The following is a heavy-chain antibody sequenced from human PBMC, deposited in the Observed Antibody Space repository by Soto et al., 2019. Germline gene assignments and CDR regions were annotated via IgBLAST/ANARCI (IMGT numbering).Heavy chain of an antibody. CDR2: INHSGST. CDR1: GGSFSGYY. Sequence: PSETLSLTCAVYGGSFSGYYWSWIRQPPGKGLEWIGEINHSGSTNYNPSLKSRVTISVDTSKNQFSLKLSSVTAADTAVYYCARGRRNYDFWSGYYLPFDYWGQGTLVTVSS. V-gene: IGHV4-34*01. J-gene: IGHJ4*02. CDR3: ARGRRNYDFWSGYYLPFDY. D-gene: IGHD3-3*01.